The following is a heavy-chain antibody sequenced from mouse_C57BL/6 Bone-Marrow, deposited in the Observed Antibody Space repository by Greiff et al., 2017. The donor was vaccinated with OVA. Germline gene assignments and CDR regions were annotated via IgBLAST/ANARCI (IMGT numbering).Heavy chain of an antibody. V-gene: IGHV14-1*01. J-gene: IGHJ3*01. D-gene: IGHD1-1*01. CDR3: TYYGSSYWFAY. CDR1: GFNIKDYY. Sequence: VQLQQSGAELVRPGASVKLSCTASGFNIKDYYMHWVKQRPEQGLEWIGRIDPEDGDTEYAPKFQGKATMTADTSSNTAYLQLSSLTSEDTAVYYCTYYGSSYWFAYWGQGTLVTVSA. CDR2: IDPEDGDT.